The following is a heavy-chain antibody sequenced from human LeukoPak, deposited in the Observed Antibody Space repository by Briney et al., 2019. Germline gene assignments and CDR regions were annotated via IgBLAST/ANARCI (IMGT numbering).Heavy chain of an antibody. CDR2: IYYSGST. V-gene: IGHV4-39*07. D-gene: IGHD6-13*01. J-gene: IGHJ6*03. CDR1: GGSISSSSYY. CDR3: ARENPGYISSWYVPGALRSPNYYYYYMDV. Sequence: SEALSLTCTVSGGSISSSSYYWGWIRQPPGKGLEWIGSIYYSGSTYYNPSLKSRVTISVDTSKNQFSLELSSVTAADTAVYYCARENPGYISSWYVPGALRSPNYYYYYMDVWGKGTTVTVSS.